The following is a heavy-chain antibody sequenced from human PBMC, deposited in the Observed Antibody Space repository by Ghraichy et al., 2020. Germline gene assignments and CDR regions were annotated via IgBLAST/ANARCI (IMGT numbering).Heavy chain of an antibody. CDR1: GYTFTSYH. J-gene: IGHJ5*02. CDR3: TREFPSTGWFDP. D-gene: IGHD1-14*01. CDR2: IFSSDGST. Sequence: ASVKVSCKASGYTFTSYHVHWVRQAPGQGLEWMGIIFSSDGSTSYAQKFQGRVTMTRDTSTSTVYMELSSLISDDTAVYYCTREFPSTGWFDPWGQGTLVTVSS. V-gene: IGHV1-46*03.